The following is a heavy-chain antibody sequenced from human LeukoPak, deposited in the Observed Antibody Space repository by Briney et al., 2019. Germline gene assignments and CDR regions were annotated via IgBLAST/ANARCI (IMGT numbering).Heavy chain of an antibody. CDR2: IKTDGRTT. V-gene: IGHV3-74*01. CDR1: GMTFSNHW. Sequence: GGSLRLSCAAPGMTFSNHWMHWVRQAPGKGLVWVSLIKTDGRTTIYTDSVKGRFTISRDNGKSILYLQMNSLRAEDTGIYYCTTGPSYGYEWWGQGTVVTVSS. CDR3: TTGPSYGYEW. J-gene: IGHJ4*02. D-gene: IGHD3-16*01.